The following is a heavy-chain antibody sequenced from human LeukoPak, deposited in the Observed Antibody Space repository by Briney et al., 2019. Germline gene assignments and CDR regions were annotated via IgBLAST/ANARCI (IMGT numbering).Heavy chain of an antibody. Sequence: GGSLRLSCAASGFTFSSYWMHWVRQAPGKGLVWVSRVNSDGSSTTYADSVKGRFTISRDNAKNSLSLQMSDLRVEDTAVYYCARDLLGYYSFDYWGQGTLVTVSS. V-gene: IGHV3-74*01. CDR1: GFTFSSYW. D-gene: IGHD3-22*01. CDR3: ARDLLGYYSFDY. CDR2: VNSDGSST. J-gene: IGHJ4*02.